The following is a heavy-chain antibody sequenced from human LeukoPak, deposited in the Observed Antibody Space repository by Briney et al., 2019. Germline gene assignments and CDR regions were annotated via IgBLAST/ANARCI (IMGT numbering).Heavy chain of an antibody. D-gene: IGHD6-19*01. V-gene: IGHV3-30*18. CDR2: ISYDGSNK. CDR1: GFTFSSYG. CDR3: AKDRAAVAGRKGFDY. Sequence: GRSLRLSCAASGFTFSSYGMHWVRQAPGKGLEWVAVISYDGSNKYYADSVKGRFTIYRDNSKNTLYLQMNSLRAEDTAVYYCAKDRAAVAGRKGFDYWGQGTTVTVSS. J-gene: IGHJ4*03.